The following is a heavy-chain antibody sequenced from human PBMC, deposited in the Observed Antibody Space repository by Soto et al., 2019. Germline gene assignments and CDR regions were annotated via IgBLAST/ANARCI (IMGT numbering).Heavy chain of an antibody. CDR3: ARDGVGCCSSTSCPGDYYYYGMDV. CDR2: IYYSGST. J-gene: IGHJ6*02. D-gene: IGHD2-2*01. V-gene: IGHV4-31*03. CDR1: GGSISSGGYY. Sequence: PSETLSLTCTVSGGSISSGGYYWSWIRQHPGKGLEWIGYIYYSGSTYYNPSLKSRVTISVDTSKNQFSLKLGSVTAADTAVYYCARDGVGCCSSTSCPGDYYYYGMDVWGQGTTVTVSS.